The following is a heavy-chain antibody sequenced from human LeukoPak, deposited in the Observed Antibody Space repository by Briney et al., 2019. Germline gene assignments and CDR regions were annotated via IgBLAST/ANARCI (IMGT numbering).Heavy chain of an antibody. CDR2: INPSGGST. CDR3: ARDRNGCSGGSCLGYYYYYMDV. J-gene: IGHJ6*03. D-gene: IGHD2-15*01. CDR1: GYTFTSYY. Sequence: ASVKVSCKASGYTFTSYYMHWVRQAPGQGLEWMGIINPSGGSTSYAQKFQGRVTMTRDTSTSTVYMELSSLRSEDTAVYYCARDRNGCSGGSCLGYYYYYMDVWGKGTTVTVSS. V-gene: IGHV1-46*01.